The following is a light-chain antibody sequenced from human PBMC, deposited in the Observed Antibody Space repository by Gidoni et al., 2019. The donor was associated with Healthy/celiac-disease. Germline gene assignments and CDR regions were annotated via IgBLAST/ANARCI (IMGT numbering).Light chain of an antibody. J-gene: IGKJ3*01. CDR2: GAS. V-gene: IGKV3-20*01. CDR1: QSVSSSY. CDR3: QQYGSSPLFT. Sequence: EIVLTQSPGTLSLSPGERATLSCRASQSVSSSYLAWYQQKPGQATRLLIYGASSRATGIPDRFSGSGSGTDFTRTISRLEPEDFAVYYCQQYGSSPLFTFGPGTKVDIK.